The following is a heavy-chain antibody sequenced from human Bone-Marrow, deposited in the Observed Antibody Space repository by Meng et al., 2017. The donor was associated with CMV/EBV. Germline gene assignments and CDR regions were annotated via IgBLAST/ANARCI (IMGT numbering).Heavy chain of an antibody. Sequence: GESLKISCAASGFTFSSYGMHWVRQAPGKGLEWVAFIRYDGSNKYYADSVKGRFTISRDNSKNTLYLQMNSLRAEDTAVYYCARDPVRIVVVPAAMPTYYYYYYGMDVWGQGTTVTVSS. CDR3: ARDPVRIVVVPAAMPTYYYYYYGMDV. V-gene: IGHV3-30*02. J-gene: IGHJ6*02. D-gene: IGHD2-2*01. CDR2: IRYDGSNK. CDR1: GFTFSSYG.